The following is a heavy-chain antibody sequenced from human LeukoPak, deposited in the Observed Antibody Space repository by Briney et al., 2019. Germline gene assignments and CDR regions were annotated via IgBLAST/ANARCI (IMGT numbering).Heavy chain of an antibody. V-gene: IGHV4-39*02. D-gene: IGHD4-17*01. CDR1: GGSISSNSYH. Sequence: SETLSLTCTVSGGSISSNSYHWGWIRQPPGKGLEWIGSIYYSGSTYYNPSLKNRLTISVDTSKNQFSLKLSSVTAADTAVYYCARDVSHLDDYGDLVFWGVENDYWGQGTLVTVSS. J-gene: IGHJ4*02. CDR2: IYYSGST. CDR3: ARDVSHLDDYGDLVFWGVENDY.